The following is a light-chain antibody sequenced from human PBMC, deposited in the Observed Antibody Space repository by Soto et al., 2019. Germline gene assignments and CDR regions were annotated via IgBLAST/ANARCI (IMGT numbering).Light chain of an antibody. CDR1: SSDVGGYSY. CDR2: DVS. V-gene: IGLV2-14*03. Sequence: QSVLTQPASVSGSPGQSITISCTGTSSDVGGYSYVSWYQQLPGKAPKLMIYDVSNRPSGVSNRFSGSKSGNTASLTISGLQAEDEADYYCSSYTSGSTLEVFGTGTKVTVL. CDR3: SSYTSGSTLEV. J-gene: IGLJ1*01.